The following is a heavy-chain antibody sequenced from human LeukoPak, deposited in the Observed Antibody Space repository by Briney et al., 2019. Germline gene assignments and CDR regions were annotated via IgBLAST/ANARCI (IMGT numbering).Heavy chain of an antibody. CDR1: GFTFSSYE. Sequence: PGGTLRLSCAASGFTFSSYEMNWVRQAPGKGREWVSYISSSGSTIYYADSVKGRFTISRDNAKNSLYLQMNSLRAEDTAVYYCARQGDYNPDYWGQGTLVTVSS. CDR2: ISSSGSTI. D-gene: IGHD4-17*01. J-gene: IGHJ4*02. CDR3: ARQGDYNPDY. V-gene: IGHV3-48*03.